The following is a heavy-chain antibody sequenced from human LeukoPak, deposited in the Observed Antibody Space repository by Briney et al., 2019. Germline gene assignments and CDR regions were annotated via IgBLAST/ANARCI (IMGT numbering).Heavy chain of an antibody. CDR1: GGSISSYY. V-gene: IGHV4-59*01. J-gene: IGHJ4*02. D-gene: IGHD2-15*01. Sequence: KPSETLSLTCTVSGGSISSYYWSWIRQPPGKGLEWIGYIYYSGITNYNPSLKSRVTISVDTSKNQFSLNLSSVTAADTAVYYCATEVVAAPYFDYWGQGTLVTVSS. CDR2: IYYSGIT. CDR3: ATEVVAAPYFDY.